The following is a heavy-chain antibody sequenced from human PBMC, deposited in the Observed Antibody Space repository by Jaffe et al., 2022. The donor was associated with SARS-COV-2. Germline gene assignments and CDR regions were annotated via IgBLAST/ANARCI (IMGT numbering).Heavy chain of an antibody. D-gene: IGHD6-19*01. CDR3: AKGSGPTVAGTFLDY. CDR2: ISWNSGSI. CDR1: GFTFDDYA. Sequence: EVQLVESGGGLVQPGRSLRLSCAASGFTFDDYAMHWVRQAPGKGLEWVSGISWNSGSIGYADSVKGRFTISRDNAKNSLYLQMNSLRAEDTALYYCAKGSGPTVAGTFLDYWGQGTLVTVSS. J-gene: IGHJ4*02. V-gene: IGHV3-9*01.